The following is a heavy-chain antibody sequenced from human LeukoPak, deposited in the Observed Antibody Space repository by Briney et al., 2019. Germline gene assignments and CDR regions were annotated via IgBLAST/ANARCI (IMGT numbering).Heavy chain of an antibody. CDR3: VRNLDFWGDSEDY. D-gene: IGHD3-3*01. CDR1: GFTFDDYD. CDR2: INSDGSVT. V-gene: IGHV3-74*01. Sequence: GGSLRLSCAASGFTFDDYDMNWVRQAPGKGLVWVSRINSDGSVTTYADSVKGRFTISRDNAKNTLYLQMNSLRAEDTAVYYCVRNLDFWGDSEDYWGQGTLVTVSS. J-gene: IGHJ4*02.